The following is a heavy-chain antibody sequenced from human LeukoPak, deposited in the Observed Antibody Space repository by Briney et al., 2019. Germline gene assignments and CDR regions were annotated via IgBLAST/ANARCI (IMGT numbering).Heavy chain of an antibody. D-gene: IGHD2-2*01. CDR1: GYTFIGYY. CDR2: INPNSGGT. V-gene: IGHV1-2*02. CDR3: ARAELDFQLDDYYYYGMDV. J-gene: IGHJ6*02. Sequence: GASVKVSCKASGYTFIGYYMHWVRQAPGQGLEWMGWINPNSGGTNYAQKFQGRVTMTRDTSISTAYMELSRLRSDDTAVYYCARAELDFQLDDYYYYGMDVWGQGTTVTVSS.